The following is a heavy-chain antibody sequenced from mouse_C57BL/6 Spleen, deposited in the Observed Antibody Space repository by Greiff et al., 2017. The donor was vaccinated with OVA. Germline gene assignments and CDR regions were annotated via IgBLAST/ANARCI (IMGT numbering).Heavy chain of an antibody. D-gene: IGHD6-1*01. Sequence: VQLQQSGAELVMPGASVKLSCKASGYTFTSYWMHWVKQRPGQGLEWIGEIDPSDSYTNYNQKFKGKSTLTVDKSSSTAYMQLSSLTSEDSAVYYCARGQPPFAYWGQGTLVTVSA. CDR3: ARGQPPFAY. CDR2: IDPSDSYT. V-gene: IGHV1-69*01. CDR1: GYTFTSYW. J-gene: IGHJ3*01.